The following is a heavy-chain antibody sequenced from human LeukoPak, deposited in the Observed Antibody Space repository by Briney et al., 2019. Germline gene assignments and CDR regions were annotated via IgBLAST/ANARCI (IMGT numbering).Heavy chain of an antibody. J-gene: IGHJ4*02. CDR2: ISSDGSST. Sequence: PGGSLRLSCAASGFTFRNHWMHWVRQTRGKGLVWVSRISSDGSSTTYADSVKGRFTISRDNAKNTLYLQMNNLRAEDTAMYYCARDQRVTGRPHIDYWGQGTLVIVSS. D-gene: IGHD6-6*01. V-gene: IGHV3-74*03. CDR3: ARDQRVTGRPHIDY. CDR1: GFTFRNHW.